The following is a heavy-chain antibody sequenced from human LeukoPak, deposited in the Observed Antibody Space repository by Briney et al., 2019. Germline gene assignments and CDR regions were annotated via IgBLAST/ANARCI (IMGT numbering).Heavy chain of an antibody. V-gene: IGHV3-11*04. Sequence: GGSLWLSCAASGFTFSDYYMSWIRQAPGRGLEWVSYISNSGTTRYYADYVKGRFTMSRDKEKNSLYLQMNSLRAEDTAVYYCARDQTGITVAATGWFDPWGQGTLVTVSS. CDR2: ISNSGTTR. D-gene: IGHD6-19*01. CDR3: ARDQTGITVAATGWFDP. CDR1: GFTFSDYY. J-gene: IGHJ5*02.